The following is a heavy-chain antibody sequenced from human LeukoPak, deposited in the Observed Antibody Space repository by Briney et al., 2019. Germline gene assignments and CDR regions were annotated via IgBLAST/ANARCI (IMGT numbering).Heavy chain of an antibody. J-gene: IGHJ6*03. CDR1: GFTFSDYY. CDR2: ISSSGSTI. Sequence: GGSLRLSCAASGFTFSDYYMSWIRQAPGKGLEWVSYISSSGSTIYYADSVKGRFTISRDNAKNSLYLQMNSLRAEDTAVYYCARDLHLEYCSSTSCPTYYYYMDVWGKGTTVTVSS. CDR3: ARDLHLEYCSSTSCPTYYYYMDV. D-gene: IGHD2-2*01. V-gene: IGHV3-11*04.